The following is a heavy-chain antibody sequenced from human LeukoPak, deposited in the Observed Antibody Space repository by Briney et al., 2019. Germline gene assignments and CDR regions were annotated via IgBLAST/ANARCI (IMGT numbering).Heavy chain of an antibody. J-gene: IGHJ4*02. V-gene: IGHV3-30*02. Sequence: PGGSRNLSCAPPGFTFRNYGLNWVRKAPGKGLEWVALFWYDGSRDYYVDFVKGRFTVSRDNSKNTLYLQMNSLRAEDTAVYYCARDCYDYVWGSAFDYWGQGTLVTVSS. D-gene: IGHD3-16*01. CDR2: FWYDGSRD. CDR1: GFTFRNYG. CDR3: ARDCYDYVWGSAFDY.